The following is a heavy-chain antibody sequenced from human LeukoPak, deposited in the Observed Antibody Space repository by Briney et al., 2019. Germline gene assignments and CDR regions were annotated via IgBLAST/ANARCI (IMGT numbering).Heavy chain of an antibody. J-gene: IGHJ4*02. Sequence: TGGSLRLSCAASGFTFASYAMSWVRQTPGKGLEWVSVVIGSVGSTGYADSVKGRFTISRDNSKNTLYLQMNSLRVDDTAIYYCVKGAYDYLEVGYFDYWGQGTLVTVYS. CDR3: VKGAYDYLEVGYFDY. CDR1: GFTFASYA. V-gene: IGHV3-23*01. D-gene: IGHD3-16*01. CDR2: VIGSVGST.